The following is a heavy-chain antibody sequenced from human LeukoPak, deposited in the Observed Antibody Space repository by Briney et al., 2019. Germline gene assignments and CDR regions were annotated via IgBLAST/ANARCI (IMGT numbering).Heavy chain of an antibody. V-gene: IGHV3-23*01. CDR1: GFTFSSYG. CDR2: ISGSGGST. CDR3: AKDPSNLWNWFDP. J-gene: IGHJ5*02. D-gene: IGHD2-8*01. Sequence: GGSLRLSCAASGFTFSSYGMSWVRQAPGKGLEWVSAISGSGGSTYYADSVKGRFTTSRDNSKNTLYLQMNSLRAEDTAVYYCAKDPSNLWNWFDPWGQGTLVTVSS.